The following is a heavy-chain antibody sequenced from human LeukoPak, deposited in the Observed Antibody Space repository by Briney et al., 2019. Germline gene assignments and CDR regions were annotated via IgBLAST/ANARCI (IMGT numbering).Heavy chain of an antibody. J-gene: IGHJ5*02. CDR2: ISAYNGNT. V-gene: IGHV1-18*01. CDR1: GYTFTSYG. CDR3: ARVVEQQLVRGLDWFGP. Sequence: ASVKVSCKASGYTFTSYGISWVRQAPGQGLEWMGWISAYNGNTNYAQKLQGRVTMTTDTSTSTAYMELRSLRSDDTAVYYCARVVEQQLVRGLDWFGPWGQGTLVTVSS. D-gene: IGHD6-13*01.